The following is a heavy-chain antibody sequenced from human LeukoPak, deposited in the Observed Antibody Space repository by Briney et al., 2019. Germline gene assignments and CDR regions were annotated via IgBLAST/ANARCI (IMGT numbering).Heavy chain of an antibody. V-gene: IGHV4-39*02. Sequence: SGTLSLTCAVSGGSISSSSYYWGWIRQPPGKGLEWIGSIYYSGSTYYNPSLKSRVTISVDTSKNQFSLKLSSVTAADTAVYYCARDCSGGSCYGAFDIWGQGTMVTVSS. D-gene: IGHD2-15*01. CDR3: ARDCSGGSCYGAFDI. CDR1: GGSISSSSYY. J-gene: IGHJ3*02. CDR2: IYYSGST.